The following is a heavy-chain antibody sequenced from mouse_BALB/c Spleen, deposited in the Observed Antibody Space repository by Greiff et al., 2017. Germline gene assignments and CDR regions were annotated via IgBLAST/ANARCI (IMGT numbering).Heavy chain of an antibody. V-gene: IGHV1S56*01. CDR1: GYTFTSYY. J-gene: IGHJ2*01. CDR2: IYPGDGST. D-gene: IGHD2-10*02. CDR3: ARGKYGNYFDY. Sequence: QVQLQQSGPELVKPGASVKMSCKASGYTFTSYYIHWVKQRPGQGLEWIGWIYPGDGSTKYNEKFKGKTTLTADKSSSTAYMLLSSLTSEDSAIYFCARGKYGNYFDYWGQGTTLTVSS.